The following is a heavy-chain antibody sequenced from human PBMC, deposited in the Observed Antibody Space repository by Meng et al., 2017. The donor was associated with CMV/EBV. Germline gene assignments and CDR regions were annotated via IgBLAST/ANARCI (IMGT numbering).Heavy chain of an antibody. V-gene: IGHV3-66*02. Sequence: GGSLRLSCAASGFTVSSNYMSWVRQAPGKGLEWVSVIYSGGSTYYADSVKGRFTISRDNSKNTLYLQMNSRRAEDTAVYYCARDLSIAARPLWGQGTLVTVSS. CDR2: IYSGGST. D-gene: IGHD6-6*01. CDR1: GFTVSSNY. CDR3: ARDLSIAARPL. J-gene: IGHJ4*02.